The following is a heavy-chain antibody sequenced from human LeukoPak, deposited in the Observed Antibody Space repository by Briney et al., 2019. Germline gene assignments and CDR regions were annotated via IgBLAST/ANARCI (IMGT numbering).Heavy chain of an antibody. CDR3: AREVNSGLYNYYGMDV. CDR1: GFTFSSYG. CDR2: IWYDGSNK. J-gene: IGHJ6*02. D-gene: IGHD6-19*01. Sequence: PGGSLRLSCAASGFTFSSYGMHWVRQAPDKGLKWVAIIWYDGSNKYYGDSVKGRFTISRDSSKNTLYLQMNNLRAEDTAVYYCAREVNSGLYNYYGMDVWGQGTTVTVFS. V-gene: IGHV3-33*01.